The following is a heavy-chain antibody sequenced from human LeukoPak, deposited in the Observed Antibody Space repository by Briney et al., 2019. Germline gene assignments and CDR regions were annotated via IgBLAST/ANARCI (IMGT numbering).Heavy chain of an antibody. Sequence: SVKVSCKASGGTFSSHAISWVRQAPGQGLEWMGGIIPILGTANYAQKFQGRVTITADESTSTAYMELSSLRSEDTAVYYCARAVGPYCSGGRSNCYPVPQQINYYYYGMDVWGQGTTVTVSS. D-gene: IGHD2-15*01. CDR3: ARAVGPYCSGGRSNCYPVPQQINYYYYGMDV. CDR1: GGTFSSHA. CDR2: IIPILGTA. V-gene: IGHV1-69*01. J-gene: IGHJ6*02.